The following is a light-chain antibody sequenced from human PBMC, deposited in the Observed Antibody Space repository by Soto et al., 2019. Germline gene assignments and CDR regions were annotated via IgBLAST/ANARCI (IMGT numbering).Light chain of an antibody. J-gene: IGLJ2*01. V-gene: IGLV3-16*01. CDR1: ALPKKY. CDR3: LSTDSSGTMWV. Sequence: SYELPQPPSVSVSLGQMARITCSGEALPKKYAYWHQQKPGQSPVVVIYKNNERPSGIPERFSGSSSGTMVTLTISGVQAEDEADYYCLSTDSSGTMWVVGGGTKLTVL. CDR2: KNN.